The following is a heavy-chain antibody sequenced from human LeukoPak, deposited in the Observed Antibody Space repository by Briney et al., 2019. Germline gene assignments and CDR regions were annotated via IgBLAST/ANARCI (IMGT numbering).Heavy chain of an antibody. J-gene: IGHJ4*02. CDR2: IYYSGST. Sequence: SETLSLTCTVSGGSISSYYWSWIRQPPGKGLEWIGYIYYSGSTNYNPSLKSRVTISVDTSKNQFSLKLSSVTAADTAVYYCARVAWEPLDYWGQGTLVTVSS. V-gene: IGHV4-59*01. CDR1: GGSISSYY. CDR3: ARVAWEPLDY. D-gene: IGHD1-26*01.